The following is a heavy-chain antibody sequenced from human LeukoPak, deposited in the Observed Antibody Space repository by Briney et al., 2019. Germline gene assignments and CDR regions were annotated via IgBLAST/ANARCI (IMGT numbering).Heavy chain of an antibody. Sequence: GGALKISFKGSGCRFTIYWIGWVRPMPGKGLEWMGIIYPGESDTRYSPSFQGQVTISADRSINTAYLHWSSLEASDTAIYCCARRLKNSNGWTFDYWGQGTLVTVSS. J-gene: IGHJ4*02. V-gene: IGHV5-51*01. CDR2: IYPGESDT. CDR1: GCRFTIYW. D-gene: IGHD6-19*01. CDR3: ARRLKNSNGWTFDY.